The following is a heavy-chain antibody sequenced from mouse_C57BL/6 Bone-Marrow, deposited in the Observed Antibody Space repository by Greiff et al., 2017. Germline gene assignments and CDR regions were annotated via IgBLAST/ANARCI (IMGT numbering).Heavy chain of an antibody. Sequence: VQLQQSGAELVKPGASVKISCKASGYAFSSYWMNWVKQRPGKGLEWIGQIYPGDGDTNYNGKFKGKATLTADKASSTAYMQLSSLTSEDSAVYFCARRNYYGSSWGYYAMDYWGQGTSVTVSS. CDR2: IYPGDGDT. J-gene: IGHJ4*01. D-gene: IGHD1-1*01. CDR1: GYAFSSYW. V-gene: IGHV1-80*01. CDR3: ARRNYYGSSWGYYAMDY.